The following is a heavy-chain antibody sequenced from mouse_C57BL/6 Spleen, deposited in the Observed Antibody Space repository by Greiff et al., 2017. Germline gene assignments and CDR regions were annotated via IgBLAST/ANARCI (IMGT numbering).Heavy chain of an antibody. CDR1: GYTFTSYW. CDR2: IHPNSGST. D-gene: IGHD2-4*01. CDR3: ATDYDDWYFDV. Sequence: VQLQEPGAELVKPGASVKLSCKASGYTFTSYWMHWVKQRPGQGLAWIGMIHPNSGSTNYNEKFKSKATLTVDKSSSTAYMQLSSLTSEDSAVYYSATDYDDWYFDVWGTGTTVTVSS. J-gene: IGHJ1*03. V-gene: IGHV1-64*01.